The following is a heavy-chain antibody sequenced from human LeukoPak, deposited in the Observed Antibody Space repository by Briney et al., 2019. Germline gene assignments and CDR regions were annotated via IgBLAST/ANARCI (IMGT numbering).Heavy chain of an antibody. Sequence: GTSVKVSCKASGYTFTSYFMYWVRQAPGQGLEWMGLINPRGGNTRYAQKFQGRVTITRDTSTSTVYMELSSLRSEDTAMYYCARDRTHYYESSGYCSRWEYWGQGTLVTVSS. J-gene: IGHJ4*02. CDR1: GYTFTSYF. CDR2: INPRGGNT. CDR3: ARDRTHYYESSGYCSRWEY. D-gene: IGHD3-22*01. V-gene: IGHV1-46*01.